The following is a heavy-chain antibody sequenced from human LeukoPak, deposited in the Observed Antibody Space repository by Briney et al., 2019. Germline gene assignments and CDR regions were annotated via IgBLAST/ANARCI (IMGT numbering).Heavy chain of an antibody. CDR1: GGSISSYY. Sequence: SETLSLTCTVYGGSISSYYWSWIRQPPGKGLEWVGYIYYSGSTNYNPSLKSRVTISVDTSKNQFSLKLSSVTAADTAVYYCARLHYDSSGYYYRRSYNWFDPWGQGTLVTVSS. CDR2: IYYSGST. J-gene: IGHJ5*02. D-gene: IGHD3-22*01. CDR3: ARLHYDSSGYYYRRSYNWFDP. V-gene: IGHV4-59*12.